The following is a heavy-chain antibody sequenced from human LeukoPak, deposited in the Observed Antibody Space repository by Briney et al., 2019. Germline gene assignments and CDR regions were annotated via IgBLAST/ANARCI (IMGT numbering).Heavy chain of an antibody. CDR1: GYTFTSYY. CDR3: ARSGIVVVVGATPYWFDP. D-gene: IGHD2-15*01. CDR2: INPSGGST. J-gene: IGHJ5*02. Sequence: GASVKVSCKASGYTFTSYYMHWVRQAPGQGLEWMGIINPSGGSTSYAQKFQGRVTMTRDTSTSTVYMELSSLRSEDTAVYYCARSGIVVVVGATPYWFDPWGQGTLVTVSS. V-gene: IGHV1-46*01.